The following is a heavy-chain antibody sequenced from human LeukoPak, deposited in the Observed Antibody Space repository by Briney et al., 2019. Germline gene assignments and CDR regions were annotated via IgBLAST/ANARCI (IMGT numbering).Heavy chain of an antibody. V-gene: IGHV3-48*02. D-gene: IGHD1-1*01. CDR2: ISSRSSTM. Sequence: GGSLRLSCAASGFTFSSYSMNWVRQALGKGLGWVSNISSRSSTMYYADSVKGRFTISRDNAKNSLYLQMNSLRDEDTAVYYCARDGTTTAYYYYYGMDVWGQGTTVTVSS. J-gene: IGHJ6*02. CDR3: ARDGTTTAYYYYYGMDV. CDR1: GFTFSSYS.